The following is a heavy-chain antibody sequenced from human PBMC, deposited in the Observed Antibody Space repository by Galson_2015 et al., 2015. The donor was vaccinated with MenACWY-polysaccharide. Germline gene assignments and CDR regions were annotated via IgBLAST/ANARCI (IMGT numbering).Heavy chain of an antibody. CDR2: ISASGGGT. D-gene: IGHD3-10*01. Sequence: SLRLSCAASGFTFTTYAMNWVRQAPGKGLEWVSAISASGGGTHYADSVKGRFTISRDNSKNTLYLQMNSLRAEDTAVYYCAKYGSGSFYLDWGQGTLVTVFS. CDR1: GFTFTTYA. J-gene: IGHJ4*02. CDR3: AKYGSGSFYLD. V-gene: IGHV3-23*01.